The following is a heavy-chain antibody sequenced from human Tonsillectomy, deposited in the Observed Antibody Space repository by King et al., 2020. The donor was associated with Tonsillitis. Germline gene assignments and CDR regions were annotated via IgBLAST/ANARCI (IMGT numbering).Heavy chain of an antibody. V-gene: IGHV3-30*02. D-gene: IGHD2-8*01. CDR2: IRDAGSNK. CDR3: GGFVYAGDY. Sequence: QGQLVQSGGGVVQPGGSLRLSCAASGFTFSRYGMHWVRQAPGKGLEWVAIIRDAGSNKHYADTVKGRFTISRDNSKNTLYLQMKSRGAEDTVVYYCGGFVYAGDYWGQGTLVSVSS. J-gene: IGHJ4*02. CDR1: GFTFSRYG.